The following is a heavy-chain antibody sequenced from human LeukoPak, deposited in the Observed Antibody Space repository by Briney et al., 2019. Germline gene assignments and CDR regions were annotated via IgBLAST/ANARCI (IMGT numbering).Heavy chain of an antibody. CDR3: ARGYVS. J-gene: IGHJ5*02. CDR1: GSTFRSYV. CDR2: ISYDGSNK. Sequence: GGSLRLSCAASGSTFRSYVMHWVRQAPGKGLEWVAVISYDGSNKYYADSVKGRFTISRDNSKNTLYLQMNSLRAEDTAVYYCARGYVSWGQGTLVTVSS. V-gene: IGHV3-30*03. D-gene: IGHD3-16*01.